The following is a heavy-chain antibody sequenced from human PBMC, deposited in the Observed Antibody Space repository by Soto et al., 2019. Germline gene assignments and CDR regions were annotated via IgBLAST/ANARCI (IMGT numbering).Heavy chain of an antibody. J-gene: IGHJ4*02. Sequence: EVQLVESGGGLIQPGGSLRLSCAVSGFTVSNNYMSWVRQAPGKGLEGVSVIYSGGYTAYGDSVKGRFTISRDNSKNTQFLQMNTLGADDPGVYYWAARGGGGDYWGQGTLVTVSS. CDR2: IYSGGYT. CDR1: GFTVSNNY. V-gene: IGHV3-53*01. CDR3: AARGGGGDY. D-gene: IGHD3-16*01.